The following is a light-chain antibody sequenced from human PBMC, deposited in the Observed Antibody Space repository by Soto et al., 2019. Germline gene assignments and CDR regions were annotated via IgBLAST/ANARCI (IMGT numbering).Light chain of an antibody. Sequence: SYELTQPPSVSVSPGQTASITCSGDKLGDKYVCWYQQKPGQSPVLVIYQDSKRPSGIPERFSGSNSGNTATLTISGTQTMDEADYYCKAWDSITVVFGGGTKLTVL. J-gene: IGLJ2*01. CDR1: KLGDKY. CDR2: QDS. CDR3: KAWDSITVV. V-gene: IGLV3-1*01.